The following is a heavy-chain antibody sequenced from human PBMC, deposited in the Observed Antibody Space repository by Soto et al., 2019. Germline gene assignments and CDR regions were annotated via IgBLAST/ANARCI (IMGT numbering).Heavy chain of an antibody. J-gene: IGHJ4*02. CDR3: AREGRGKKAGYNGLVSLGY. V-gene: IGHV1-69*06. CDR2: IIPIFNST. D-gene: IGHD2-2*02. CDR1: GSRFSNYV. Sequence: ASVKVSCKVSGSRFSNYVISWVRQAPGHGLEWLGRIIPIFNSTKYAQSFQGRVTITADKSTSTASLELSSLRSDDTAVYYCAREGRGKKAGYNGLVSLGYWGQGTLVTVSS.